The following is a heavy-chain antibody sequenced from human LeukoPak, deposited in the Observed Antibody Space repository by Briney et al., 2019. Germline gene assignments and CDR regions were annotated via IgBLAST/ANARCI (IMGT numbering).Heavy chain of an antibody. CDR3: ARRAGAYSHPYDY. J-gene: IGHJ4*02. CDR2: ITSSSTYI. CDR1: GFTFSSYN. Sequence: PGGSLRLSCAASGFTFSSYNMNWVRQAPGKGLEWVSSITSSSTYIYYADSVKGRFTISRDNSKNTLYLQMNSLRAEDTAVYYCARRAGAYSHPYDYWGQGTLVTVSS. V-gene: IGHV3-21*04. D-gene: IGHD4/OR15-4a*01.